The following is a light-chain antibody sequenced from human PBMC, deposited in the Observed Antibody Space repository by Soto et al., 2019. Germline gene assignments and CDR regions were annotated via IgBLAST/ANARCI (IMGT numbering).Light chain of an antibody. J-gene: IGLJ2*01. V-gene: IGLV2-14*01. Sequence: QSVLTQPASVSGSPGQSITISCSGTSRDIGAYNLVSWYQQPPGKAPKLLIYEVRNRPSGISYRFSGSKSGTTASLTISSLLPEDEADYYFSAYTSRSTLVFGGGTKLTVL. CDR2: EVR. CDR3: SAYTSRSTLV. CDR1: SRDIGAYNL.